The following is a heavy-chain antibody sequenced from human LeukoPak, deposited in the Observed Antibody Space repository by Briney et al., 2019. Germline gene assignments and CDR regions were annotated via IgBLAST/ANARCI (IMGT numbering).Heavy chain of an antibody. CDR3: ANSRGYGSGNL. J-gene: IGHJ4*02. CDR1: GFTFDDYA. CDR2: ISWNSGSI. V-gene: IGHV3-9*01. D-gene: IGHD3-10*01. Sequence: GGSLRLSCAASGFTFDDYAMHWVRQAPGKGLEWVSGISWNSGSIGYADSVKGRFTISRDNSKNIVYLRMNSLRAEDTAVYFCANSRGYGSGNLWGQGTLVTVSS.